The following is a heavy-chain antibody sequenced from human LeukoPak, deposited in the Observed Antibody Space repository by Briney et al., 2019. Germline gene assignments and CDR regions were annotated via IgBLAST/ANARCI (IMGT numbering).Heavy chain of an antibody. CDR2: IYSGGST. Sequence: PGGSLTLSCPASGFTVSSHYMSWVRQAPGKGLEWVSVIYSGGSTYYADSVKGRFTIPRDNSKNTLYLQMNSLRAEDTAVYYCASQTDSSGFDYWGQGTLVTVSS. CDR1: GFTVSSHY. V-gene: IGHV3-66*02. J-gene: IGHJ4*02. CDR3: ASQTDSSGFDY. D-gene: IGHD6-19*01.